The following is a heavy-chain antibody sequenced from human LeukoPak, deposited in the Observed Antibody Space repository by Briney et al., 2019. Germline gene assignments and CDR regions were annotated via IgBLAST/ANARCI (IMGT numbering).Heavy chain of an antibody. J-gene: IGHJ3*02. Sequence: GGSLRLSCAASGFVFSGYGMHWVRQAPGKGLEWVAFVRYDDINKYYADSVKGRFTICRDNSRKTLYLQMTSLRAEDTAVYYCAKDMLDSSGYYGAFDIWGQGTMVSVSS. D-gene: IGHD3-22*01. CDR1: GFVFSGYG. CDR3: AKDMLDSSGYYGAFDI. CDR2: VRYDDINK. V-gene: IGHV3-30*02.